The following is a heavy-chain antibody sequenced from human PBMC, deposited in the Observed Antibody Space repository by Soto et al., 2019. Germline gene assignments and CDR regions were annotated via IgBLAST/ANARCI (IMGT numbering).Heavy chain of an antibody. CDR1: GFTFSSNW. CDR2: IRQDGSEK. D-gene: IGHD2-8*01. J-gene: IGHJ4*02. V-gene: IGHV3-7*05. CDR3: AKLRDFVVLPAGILDY. Sequence: GGSLRLSCVGSGFTFSSNWMTWVRQAPGKGLEWVGNIRQDGSEKNYVDSVKGRFTISRDDFRNTLYLQMNSLRTEDTAIYYCAKLRDFVVLPAGILDYWGPGTLVTVSS.